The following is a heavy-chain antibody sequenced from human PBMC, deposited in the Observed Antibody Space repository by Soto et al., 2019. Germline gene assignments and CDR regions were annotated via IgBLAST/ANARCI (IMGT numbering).Heavy chain of an antibody. CDR1: GYTFTSYG. D-gene: IGHD5-12*01. V-gene: IGHV1-18*03. CDR2: ISAYNGNT. Sequence: AASVKGSCKASGYTFTSYGISWVRQAPGQGLEWMGWISAYNGNTNYAQKLQGRVTMTTDTSTSTAYMELRSLRSDDMSVYYCARSGEYGGYPNWFDPWGQGTLVTVSS. J-gene: IGHJ5*02. CDR3: ARSGEYGGYPNWFDP.